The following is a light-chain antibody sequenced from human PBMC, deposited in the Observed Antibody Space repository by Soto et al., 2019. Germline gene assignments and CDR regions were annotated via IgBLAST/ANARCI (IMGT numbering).Light chain of an antibody. J-gene: IGKJ4*01. V-gene: IGKV3-11*01. CDR3: QQRSNWPLT. CDR1: QSVSSY. CDR2: DAS. Sequence: EIVLTQSPATLSLSPGERATLSCRPSQSVSSYLAWYQQKPGQAPRLLIYDASNRATGIPARFSGSGSGTDVTLTISSLEPEDVAVYYCQQRSNWPLTFGGGTKVEIK.